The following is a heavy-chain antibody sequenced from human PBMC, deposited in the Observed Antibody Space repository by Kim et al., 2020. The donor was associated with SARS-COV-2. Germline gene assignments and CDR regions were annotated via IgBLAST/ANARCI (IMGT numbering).Heavy chain of an antibody. Sequence: GRFTISRDNAKNYLYLQMNSLRDEDTAVYYCARDPDILTGYYYYYGMDVWGQGTTVTVSS. CDR3: ARDPDILTGYYYYYGMDV. D-gene: IGHD3-9*01. J-gene: IGHJ6*02. V-gene: IGHV3-48*02.